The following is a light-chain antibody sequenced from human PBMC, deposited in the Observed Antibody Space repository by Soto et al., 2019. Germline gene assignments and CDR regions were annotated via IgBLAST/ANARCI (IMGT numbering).Light chain of an antibody. CDR1: QSISSY. CDR3: QKSYSNLEIT. J-gene: IGKJ5*01. V-gene: IGKV1-39*01. CDR2: AAS. Sequence: DIQMTQSPSSLSASVGDRVTITCRASQSISSYLNWYQQKPGKAPKLLIYAASSLQSEVPSRFSGSGSCTDFTLSISSLQPEDFATYYCQKSYSNLEITFGQGTRLEIK.